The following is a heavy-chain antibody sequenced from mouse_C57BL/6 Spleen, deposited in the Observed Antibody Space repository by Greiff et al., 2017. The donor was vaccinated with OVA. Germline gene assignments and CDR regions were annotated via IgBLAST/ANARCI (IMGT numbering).Heavy chain of an antibody. CDR1: GYTFTSYW. D-gene: IGHD2-2*01. Sequence: VQLQQPGAELVKPGASVKMSCKASGYTFTSYWITWVKQRPGQGLEWIGDIYPGSGSTTYNEKFKSKATLTVDTSSSTAYMQLSSLTSEDSAVDYCAREGGYYRYFDVWGTGTTVTVSS. CDR2: IYPGSGST. V-gene: IGHV1-55*01. J-gene: IGHJ1*03. CDR3: AREGGYYRYFDV.